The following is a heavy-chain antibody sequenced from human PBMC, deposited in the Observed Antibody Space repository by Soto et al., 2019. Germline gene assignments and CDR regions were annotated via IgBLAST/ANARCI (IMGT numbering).Heavy chain of an antibody. D-gene: IGHD1-1*01. J-gene: IGHJ4*02. Sequence: ASVKVSCKASGYTFSDYYIHWVRQAPGQGLEWMGWINPNSGGTKYAPKFQGGVTMTGDTSITTAYMELSRLRSGDTAVYYCAREPATAKPEGVDFWGQGTLVTVSS. V-gene: IGHV1-2*02. CDR1: GYTFSDYY. CDR2: INPNSGGT. CDR3: AREPATAKPEGVDF.